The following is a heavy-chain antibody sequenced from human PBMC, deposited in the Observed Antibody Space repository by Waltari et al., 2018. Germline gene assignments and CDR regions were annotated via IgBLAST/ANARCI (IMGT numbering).Heavy chain of an antibody. Sequence: QVQLQQWGAGLLKPSETLSLTCAVYGGYFSGYYWSWIRQPPGKGLEGIGEINHSGSTHYNPSLKSRVTISVDTCKNQFSLKLSSVTAADTAVYYCARGGRFLEWFSDYWGQGTLVTVSS. CDR2: INHSGST. J-gene: IGHJ4*02. D-gene: IGHD3-3*01. CDR3: ARGGRFLEWFSDY. V-gene: IGHV4-34*01. CDR1: GGYFSGYY.